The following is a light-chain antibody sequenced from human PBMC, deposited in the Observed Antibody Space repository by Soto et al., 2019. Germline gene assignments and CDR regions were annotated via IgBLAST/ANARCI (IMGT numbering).Light chain of an antibody. Sequence: AIRMTQSPSSFSASTGDRVPITCRASQGFSSYLAWYQQKPGKAPKLLIYAASTLQSGVPSRFSGSGSGTDFTLTISCLQSEDFATYYCQQYYSYPLTFGGGTKVEIK. CDR2: AAS. CDR1: QGFSSY. J-gene: IGKJ4*01. V-gene: IGKV1-8*01. CDR3: QQYYSYPLT.